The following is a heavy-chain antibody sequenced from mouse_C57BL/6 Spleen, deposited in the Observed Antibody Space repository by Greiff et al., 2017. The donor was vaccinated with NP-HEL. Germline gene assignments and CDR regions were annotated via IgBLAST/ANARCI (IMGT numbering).Heavy chain of an antibody. CDR3: ARVFDY. V-gene: IGHV1-54*01. CDR1: GYAFTNYL. J-gene: IGHJ2*01. Sequence: QVQLKESGAELVRPGTSVKVSCKASGYAFTNYLIEWVKQRPGQGLEWIGVINPGSGGTNYNERFKGKATLTADKSSSTAYMQLSSLTSEDSAVYFCARVFDYWGQGTTLTVSS. CDR2: INPGSGGT.